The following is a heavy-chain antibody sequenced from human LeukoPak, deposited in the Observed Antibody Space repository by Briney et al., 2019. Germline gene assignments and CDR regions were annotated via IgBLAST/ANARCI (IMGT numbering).Heavy chain of an antibody. V-gene: IGHV3-7*01. CDR3: ARHPPSGWDTAMVRGFDY. D-gene: IGHD5-18*01. CDR2: IKEDGSEK. Sequence: PGGSLRLSCAASGFTFSNYWMSWVRQAPGKGLEWVANIKEDGSEKYYVDSVKGRFTISRDNAKNSLYLQMNSLRAEDTAVYYCARHPPSGWDTAMVRGFDYWGQGTLVTVSS. J-gene: IGHJ4*02. CDR1: GFTFSNYW.